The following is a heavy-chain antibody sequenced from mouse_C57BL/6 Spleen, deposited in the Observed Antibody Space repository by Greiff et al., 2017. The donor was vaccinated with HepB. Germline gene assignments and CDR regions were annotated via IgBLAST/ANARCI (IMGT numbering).Heavy chain of an antibody. CDR3: ARRGVLRYYYAMDY. J-gene: IGHJ4*01. CDR1: GYSFTGYY. CDR2: INPSTGGT. D-gene: IGHD1-1*01. V-gene: IGHV1-42*01. Sequence: VQLKQSGPELVKPGASVKISCKASGYSFTGYYMNWVKQSPEKSLEWIGEINPSTGGTTYNQKFKAKATLTVDKSSSTAYMQLKSLTSEDSAVYYCARRGVLRYYYAMDYWGQGTSVTVSS.